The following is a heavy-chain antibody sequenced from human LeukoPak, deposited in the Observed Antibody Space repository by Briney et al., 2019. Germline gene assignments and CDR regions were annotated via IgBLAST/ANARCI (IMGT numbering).Heavy chain of an antibody. CDR1: GYRFTSYW. CDR2: IYPGDSDT. V-gene: IGHV5-51*01. J-gene: IGHJ6*02. CDR3: ARQDTAMLNGMDV. Sequence: PGESLKISCQGSGYRFTSYWIGWVRPMPGKGLEWMGIIYPGDSDTRYSPSFQGQVTISADKSISTAYLQWSSLKASDTAMCYCARQDTAMLNGMDVWGQGTTVTVSS. D-gene: IGHD5-18*01.